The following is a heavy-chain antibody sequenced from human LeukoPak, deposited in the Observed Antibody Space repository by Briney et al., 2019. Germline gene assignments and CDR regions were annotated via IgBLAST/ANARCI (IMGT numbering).Heavy chain of an antibody. Sequence: GASVKVSCKASGGTFSSYAISWVRQAPGQGLEWMGRIIPILGIANYAQKFQGRVTITADKSTSTAYMELSSLRSEDTAVFYCARDGADTDYWGQGTLVTVSS. CDR3: ARDGADTDY. J-gene: IGHJ4*02. CDR1: GGTFSSYA. CDR2: IIPILGIA. V-gene: IGHV1-69*04. D-gene: IGHD1-26*01.